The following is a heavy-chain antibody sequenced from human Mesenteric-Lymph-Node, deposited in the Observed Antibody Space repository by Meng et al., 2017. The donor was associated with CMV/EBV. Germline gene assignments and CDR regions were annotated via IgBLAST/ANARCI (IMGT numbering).Heavy chain of an antibody. D-gene: IGHD2-8*01. V-gene: IGHV3-23*03. CDR2: IYSGGSST. J-gene: IGHJ5*02. CDR3: AKDNEGRYCTNGVCYRGGWFDP. Sequence: YAMSWVLQAPGTGLEWVSVIYSGGSSTSYADSVKGRFTISRDNSKNTLYLQMNSLRAEDTAVYYCAKDNEGRYCTNGVCYRGGWFDPWGQGTLVTVSS. CDR1: YA.